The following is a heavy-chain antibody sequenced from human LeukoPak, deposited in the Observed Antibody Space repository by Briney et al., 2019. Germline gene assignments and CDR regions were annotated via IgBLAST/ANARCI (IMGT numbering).Heavy chain of an antibody. CDR3: ARGAASFNWFDP. J-gene: IGHJ5*02. D-gene: IGHD2-15*01. CDR1: GGTFSSYA. Sequence: SVRVSCKASGGTFSSYAISWVRQAPGQGLEWMGRIIPIFGIANYAQKFQGRVTITADKSTSTAYMELSSLRSEDTAVYYCARGAASFNWFDPWGQGTLVTVSS. CDR2: IIPIFGIA. V-gene: IGHV1-69*04.